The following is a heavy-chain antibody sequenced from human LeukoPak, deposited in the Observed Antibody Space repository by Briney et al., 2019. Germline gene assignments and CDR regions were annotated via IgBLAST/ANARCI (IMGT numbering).Heavy chain of an antibody. CDR2: IYSDGTT. V-gene: IGHV4-59*01. J-gene: IGHJ4*02. D-gene: IGHD3-3*01. CDR1: GASTTSYY. CDR3: ARQDFWSGYYMSEAYYFDY. Sequence: PSETLSLTCSVSGASTTSYYWNWIRQAPGKGLEWIGYIYSDGTTSYSPSLRSRVTISIDTSRNQFSLKLSSVTAADTAVYYCARQDFWSGYYMSEAYYFDYWGQGTLVTVSS.